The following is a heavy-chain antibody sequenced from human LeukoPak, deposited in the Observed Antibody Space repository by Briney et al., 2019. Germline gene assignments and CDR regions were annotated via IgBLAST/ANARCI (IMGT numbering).Heavy chain of an antibody. CDR3: ARVGITMVRGSPVYYYYYMDV. CDR2: IIPIFGTA. CDR1: GYTFTSYG. Sequence: ASVKVSFKASGYTFTSYGISWVRQAPGQGLEWMGGIIPIFGTANYAQKFQGRVTITADESTSTAYMELSSLRSEDTAVYYCARVGITMVRGSPVYYYYYMDVWGKGTTVTISS. V-gene: IGHV1-69*13. D-gene: IGHD3-10*01. J-gene: IGHJ6*03.